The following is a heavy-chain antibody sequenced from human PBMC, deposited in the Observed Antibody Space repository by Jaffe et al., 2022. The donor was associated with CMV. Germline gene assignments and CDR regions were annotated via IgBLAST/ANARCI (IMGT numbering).Heavy chain of an antibody. CDR3: ARVLLEDAFDI. CDR2: ARNKANSYTT. D-gene: IGHD3-10*01. J-gene: IGHJ3*02. V-gene: IGHV3-72*01. Sequence: DVQLVESGGGLVQPGGSLRLSCAASGFTFSDHYMDWVRQAPGKGLEWVGRARNKANSYTTQYAASVKGRFTILRDDSKNSLYLQMNSLKTEDTAVYYCARVLLEDAFDIWGQGTMVTVSS. CDR1: GFTFSDHY.